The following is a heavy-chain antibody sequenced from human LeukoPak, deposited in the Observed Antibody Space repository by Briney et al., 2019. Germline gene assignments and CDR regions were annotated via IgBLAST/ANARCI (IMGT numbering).Heavy chain of an antibody. CDR3: ARPNITSYYDSRGYDAFDV. Sequence: GESLKISCKGSGYRFNAYRIAWVRQMPGQGLEWMGIIYPDDSDTRYSPSFQGQVTISADKSVRTAYLQWSSLKASDTAMYYCARPNITSYYDSRGYDAFDVWGQGTMVTVSS. CDR2: IYPDDSDT. V-gene: IGHV5-51*01. J-gene: IGHJ3*01. CDR1: GYRFNAYR. D-gene: IGHD3-22*01.